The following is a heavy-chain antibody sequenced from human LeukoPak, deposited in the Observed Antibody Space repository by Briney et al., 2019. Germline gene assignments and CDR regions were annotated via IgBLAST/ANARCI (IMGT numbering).Heavy chain of an antibody. V-gene: IGHV4-4*07. CDR2: IYSSGST. Sequence: SETLSLTCTVSGGSISSYYWSWIRQPAGMGLEWIGHIYSSGSTNHNPSLKSRVTMSVDTSKNQFSLRLNSVTAADTAVYYCAASDQYQLPASFDYWGQGTLVTVSS. J-gene: IGHJ4*02. CDR3: AASDQYQLPASFDY. D-gene: IGHD2-2*01. CDR1: GGSISSYY.